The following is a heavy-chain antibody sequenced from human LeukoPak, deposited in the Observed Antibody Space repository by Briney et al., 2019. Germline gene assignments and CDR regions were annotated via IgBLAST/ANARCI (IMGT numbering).Heavy chain of an antibody. CDR3: ASRNGWYSS. V-gene: IGHV4-59*08. Sequence: SETLSLTCTVSGGSISSYYWCCIRQPPGKGLEWIGYIYYSGSTNYNPSLKSRVTISVDTSKDQFSLKLSSVTAADTAVYYCASRNGWYSSWGQGTLVTVSS. CDR2: IYYSGST. D-gene: IGHD6-19*01. CDR1: GGSISSYY. J-gene: IGHJ4*02.